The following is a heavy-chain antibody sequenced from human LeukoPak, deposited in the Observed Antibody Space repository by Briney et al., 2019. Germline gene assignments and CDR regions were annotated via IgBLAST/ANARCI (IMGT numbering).Heavy chain of an antibody. V-gene: IGHV3-23*01. Sequence: PGGSLRLSCAASGFTFSSYAMSWVRQAPGKGLEWVSAISGSGGSTYYADSVKGRFTISRDNSKNTPYLQMNSLRAEDTAVYYCAKGVTMIVVVEVDYWGQGTLVTVSS. J-gene: IGHJ4*02. D-gene: IGHD3-22*01. CDR3: AKGVTMIVVVEVDY. CDR2: ISGSGGST. CDR1: GFTFSSYA.